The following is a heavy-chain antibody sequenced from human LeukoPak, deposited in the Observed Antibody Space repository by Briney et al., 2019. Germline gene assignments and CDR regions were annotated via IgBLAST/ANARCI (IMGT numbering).Heavy chain of an antibody. V-gene: IGHV4-38-2*01. CDR3: ARFSCSSTSCYRFDY. CDR2: IYHSGST. CDR1: GYSISSGYY. J-gene: IGHJ4*02. Sequence: SETRSLTCAVSGYSISSGYYWGWIRQPPGKGLEGSGSIYHSGSTYYNPSLKSRVTISVDTSKNQLSLKLSSVTAADTAVYYCARFSCSSTSCYRFDYWGQGTLVTVSS. D-gene: IGHD2-2*01.